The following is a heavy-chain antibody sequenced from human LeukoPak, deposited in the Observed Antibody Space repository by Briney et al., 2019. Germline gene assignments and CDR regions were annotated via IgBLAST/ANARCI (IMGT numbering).Heavy chain of an antibody. CDR3: ARRGYSGYESDY. CDR2: IIPIFGTA. V-gene: IGHV1-69*06. D-gene: IGHD5-12*01. Sequence: SVKVSCKASGGTFSSYAISWVRQAPGQGLEWMGGIIPIFGTANYAQKFQGRVTITADKSTSTAYMELSSLRSEDTAVYYCARRGYSGYESDYWGQGTLVTVSS. CDR1: GGTFSSYA. J-gene: IGHJ4*02.